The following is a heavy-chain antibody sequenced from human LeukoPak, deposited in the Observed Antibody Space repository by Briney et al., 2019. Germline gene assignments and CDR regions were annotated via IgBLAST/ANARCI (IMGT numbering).Heavy chain of an antibody. CDR1: GGSFSGYY. CDR3: ARELITKADAFDI. Sequence: PSETLSLTCAVYGGSFSGYYWSWIRQPPGKGLEWIGEINHSGSTNYNPSLKSRVTISVDTSKNQFSLKLTSVTAADTAVYYCARELITKADAFDIWGQGTMVTVPS. J-gene: IGHJ3*02. V-gene: IGHV4-34*01. CDR2: INHSGST. D-gene: IGHD1-20*01.